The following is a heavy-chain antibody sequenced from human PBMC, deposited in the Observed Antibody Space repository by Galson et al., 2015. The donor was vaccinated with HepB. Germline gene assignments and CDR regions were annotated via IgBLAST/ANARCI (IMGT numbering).Heavy chain of an antibody. CDR1: GYPFTSYA. D-gene: IGHD6-13*01. CDR3: ARDGGSSWYLYYYYYYMDV. CDR2: INAGNGNT. Sequence: VTVSCKASGYPFTSYAMHWVRQAPGQRLEWMGWINAGNGNTKYSQKFQGRVTITRDTSASTAYMELSSLRSEDTAVYYCARDGGSSWYLYYYYYYMDVWGKGTTATVSS. V-gene: IGHV1-3*01. J-gene: IGHJ6*03.